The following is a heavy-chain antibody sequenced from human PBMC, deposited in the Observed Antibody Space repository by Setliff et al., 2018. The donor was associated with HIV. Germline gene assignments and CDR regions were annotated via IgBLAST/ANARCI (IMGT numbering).Heavy chain of an antibody. CDR3: ARLGYVTFDVDY. D-gene: IGHD3-16*01. Sequence: KSSETLSLTCTVSGGSINNYYWSWIRQPPGKGLEWIGYVYTSGSTNYNLSLKSRVTISVDTSKKQFYLKLSPVTAADTAVYFCARLGYVTFDVDYWGQGTLVTVSS. CDR1: GGSINNYY. J-gene: IGHJ4*02. V-gene: IGHV4-4*09. CDR2: VYTSGST.